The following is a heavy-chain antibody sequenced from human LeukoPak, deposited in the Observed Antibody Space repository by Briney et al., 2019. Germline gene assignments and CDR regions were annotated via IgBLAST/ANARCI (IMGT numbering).Heavy chain of an antibody. J-gene: IGHJ4*02. CDR1: GYSFSTYW. V-gene: IGHV5-51*01. Sequence: GESLKISCKGSGYSFSTYWIGWVRQMPGKGLEWMGIIYPGDSDTRYSPSFQGQVTISADKSISTAYLQWSSLKASDSAMYYCARHRQGSGWSYFAYWGQGTLVTVSS. CDR2: IYPGDSDT. CDR3: ARHRQGSGWSYFAY. D-gene: IGHD6-19*01.